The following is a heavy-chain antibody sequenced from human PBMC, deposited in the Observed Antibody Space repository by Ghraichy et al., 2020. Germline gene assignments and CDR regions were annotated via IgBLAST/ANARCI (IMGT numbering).Heavy chain of an antibody. CDR1: EFTFRSYW. J-gene: IGHJ2*01. D-gene: IGHD6-25*01. V-gene: IGHV3-7*03. Sequence: GGSLRLSCEASEFTFRSYWRIWIRQAPGKGLEWVATIKEDESEKYYVDSVKGRFTISRDNAKNSLYLQMNSLRAEDTGLYYCVRVSGWGSNWYFDLWGRGTRVTV. CDR2: IKEDESEK. CDR3: VRVSGWGSNWYFDL.